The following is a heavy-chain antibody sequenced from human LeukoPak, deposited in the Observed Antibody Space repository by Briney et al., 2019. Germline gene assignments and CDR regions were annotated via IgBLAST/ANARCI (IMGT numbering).Heavy chain of an antibody. Sequence: GGSLRLSCAASGFTFSSYWMGWVRQAPGKRLEWVANMNIDGSEKYYADSVKGRFTISRDNAENSLYLQMNSLRAEDTALYYCARKRPNYFDYWGQGTLVTVSS. CDR2: MNIDGSEK. CDR3: ARKRPNYFDY. J-gene: IGHJ4*02. V-gene: IGHV3-7*01. CDR1: GFTFSSYW.